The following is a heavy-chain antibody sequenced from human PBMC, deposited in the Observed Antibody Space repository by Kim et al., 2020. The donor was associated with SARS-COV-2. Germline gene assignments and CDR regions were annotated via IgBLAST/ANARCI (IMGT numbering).Heavy chain of an antibody. Sequence: SETLSLICTVSGGSISSYYWSWIRQPPGKGLEWIGYIYYSGSTNYNPSLKSRVTISVDTSKNQFSLKLSSVTAADTAVYYCARDAGGGAIDYWRQGTLVTVSS. J-gene: IGHJ4*02. CDR3: ARDAGGGAIDY. V-gene: IGHV4-59*01. CDR1: GGSISSYY. CDR2: IYYSGST. D-gene: IGHD1-26*01.